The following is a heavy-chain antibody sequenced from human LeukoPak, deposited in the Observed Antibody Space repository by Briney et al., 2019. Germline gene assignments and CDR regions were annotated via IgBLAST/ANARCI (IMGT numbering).Heavy chain of an antibody. V-gene: IGHV3-48*01. CDR2: ISSSSNTI. CDR3: ARDGFDFWSGYPTTVDY. CDR1: GFTFSSYS. D-gene: IGHD3-3*01. Sequence: GGSLRLSCVASGFTFSSYSMNWVRQSPGKGQEWVSYISSSSNTIYYADSVKGRFTISRDNANNSLYLQMNSLRAEDTAVYYCARDGFDFWSGYPTTVDYWGQGTLVTVSS. J-gene: IGHJ4*02.